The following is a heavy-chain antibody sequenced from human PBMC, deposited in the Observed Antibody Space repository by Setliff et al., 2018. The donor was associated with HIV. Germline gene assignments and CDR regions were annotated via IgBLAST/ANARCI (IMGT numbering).Heavy chain of an antibody. J-gene: IGHJ4*02. V-gene: IGHV3-73*01. CDR3: IRGPDYPYYFDY. CDR2: IRSKDNNYVT. D-gene: IGHD4-17*01. CDR1: GFTFSGSA. Sequence: HPGGSLRLSCSASGFTFSGSAMHWVRQASGKGLEWVGRIRSKDNNYVTTYAASVKGRFTISRDDSKNTAYLQMNSLKIEDTAVYYCIRGPDYPYYFDYWGQGTQVTVSS.